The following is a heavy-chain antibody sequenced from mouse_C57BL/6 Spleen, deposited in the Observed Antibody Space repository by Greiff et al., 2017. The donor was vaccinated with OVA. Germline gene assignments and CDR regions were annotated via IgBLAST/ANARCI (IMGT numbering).Heavy chain of an antibody. J-gene: IGHJ3*01. D-gene: IGHD2-3*01. V-gene: IGHV5-9*01. CDR1: GFTFSSYT. CDR3: ARQGDGYYVWFAY. Sequence: EVMLVESGGGLVKPGGSLKLSCAASGFTFSSYTMSWVRQTPEKRLEWVATISGGGGNTYYPDSVKGRFTISRDNAKNTLYLQMSSLRSEDTALYYCARQGDGYYVWFAYWGQGTLVTVSA. CDR2: ISGGGGNT.